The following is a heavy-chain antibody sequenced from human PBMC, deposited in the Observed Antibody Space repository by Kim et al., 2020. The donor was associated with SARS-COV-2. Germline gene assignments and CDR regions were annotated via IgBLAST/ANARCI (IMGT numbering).Heavy chain of an antibody. CDR1: GFTFSSYA. CDR2: ISGSGGST. J-gene: IGHJ5*02. D-gene: IGHD6-13*01. CDR3: AKDLRKAAAAPRFDP. Sequence: GGSLRLSCAASGFTFSSYAMSWVRQAPGKGLEWVSAISGSGGSTYYADSVKGRYTISRDNSKNTLYLQMNSLRAEDTAVYYCAKDLRKAAAAPRFDPWGQGTLVTVSS. V-gene: IGHV3-23*01.